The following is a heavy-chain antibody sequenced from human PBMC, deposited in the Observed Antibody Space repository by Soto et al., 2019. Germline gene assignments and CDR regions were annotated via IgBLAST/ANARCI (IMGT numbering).Heavy chain of an antibody. D-gene: IGHD6-13*01. CDR2: IYYSGST. Sequence: QVQLQESGPGLVKPSQTLSLTCTVSGGSISSGDYYWSWIRQPPGKGLEWIGYIYYSGSTYYNPSLTRRVTISVDTSKNQFSLQLSSVTAADTAVYYCARERPAGSRLDPWGQGTLVTVSS. V-gene: IGHV4-30-4*01. CDR3: ARERPAGSRLDP. J-gene: IGHJ5*02. CDR1: GGSISSGDYY.